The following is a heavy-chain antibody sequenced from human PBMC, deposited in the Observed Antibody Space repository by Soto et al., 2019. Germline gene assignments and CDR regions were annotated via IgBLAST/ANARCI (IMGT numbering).Heavy chain of an antibody. CDR1: GYTFTGYY. V-gene: IGHV1-2*04. D-gene: IGHD1-7*01. CDR3: ARVPYNWNYAYYFDY. CDR2: INPNSGGT. Sequence: GASVKVSCKASGYTFTGYYMHWVRQAPGQGLEWMGWINPNSGGTNYAQKFQGWVTMTRDTSISTAYMELSRLRSDDTAVYYCARVPYNWNYAYYFDYWGQGPLVTVSS. J-gene: IGHJ4*02.